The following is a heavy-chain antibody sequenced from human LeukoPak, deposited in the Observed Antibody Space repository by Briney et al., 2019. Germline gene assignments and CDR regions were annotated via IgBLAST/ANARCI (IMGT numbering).Heavy chain of an antibody. CDR3: AKDGGYCSSTSCYSVYYYYYYMDV. J-gene: IGHJ6*03. CDR2: ISGSGGST. D-gene: IGHD2-2*01. CDR1: GFTFSSYA. Sequence: GGSLRLSRAASGFTFSSYAMSWVRQAPGKGLEWVSAISGSGGSTYYADSVKGRFTISRDNSKNTLYLQMNSLRAEDTAVYYCAKDGGYCSSTSCYSVYYYYYYMDVWGKGTTVTVSS. V-gene: IGHV3-23*01.